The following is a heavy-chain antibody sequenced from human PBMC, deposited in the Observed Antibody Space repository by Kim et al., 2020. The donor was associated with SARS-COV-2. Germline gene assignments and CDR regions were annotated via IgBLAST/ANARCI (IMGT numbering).Heavy chain of an antibody. Sequence: VKGRFTISRDNSKNTLYLQMNSLRAGDTAVYYCAKVVRPVYLFYYYGMDVWGQATTVTVSS. D-gene: IGHD2-8*01. V-gene: IGHV3-30*02. CDR3: AKVVRPVYLFYYYGMDV. J-gene: IGHJ6*02.